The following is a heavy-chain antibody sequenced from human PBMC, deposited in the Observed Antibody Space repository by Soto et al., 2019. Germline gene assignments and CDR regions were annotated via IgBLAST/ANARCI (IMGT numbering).Heavy chain of an antibody. CDR3: ARETDILTGYYGPLDY. CDR2: IWYDGSNK. D-gene: IGHD3-9*01. V-gene: IGHV3-33*01. J-gene: IGHJ4*02. Sequence: QVQLVESGGGVVQPGRSLRLSCAASGFTFSSYGMHWVRQAPGKGLEWVAVIWYDGSNKYYADSVKGRFTISRDNSKNTLYLQMNSLRAEDTAVYYCARETDILTGYYGPLDYWGQGTLVTVSS. CDR1: GFTFSSYG.